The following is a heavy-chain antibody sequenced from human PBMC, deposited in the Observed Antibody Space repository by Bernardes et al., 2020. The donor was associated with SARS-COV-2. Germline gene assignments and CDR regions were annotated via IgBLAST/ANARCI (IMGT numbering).Heavy chain of an antibody. V-gene: IGHV4-59*08. D-gene: IGHD3-22*01. J-gene: IGHJ6*02. Sequence: SETLSLTCTVSGGSISSYYWSWIRQPPGKGLEWIGYIYYIRSTNYNPSLKSRVTISVDTSKNQFSLKLSSVTAADTAVYYCARLPAVTYYYDSSGYPYYYYGMDVWGQGTTVTVYS. CDR1: GGSISSYY. CDR2: IYYIRST. CDR3: ARLPAVTYYYDSSGYPYYYYGMDV.